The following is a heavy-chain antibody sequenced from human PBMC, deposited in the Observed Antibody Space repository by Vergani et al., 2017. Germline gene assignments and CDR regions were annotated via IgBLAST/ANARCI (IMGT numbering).Heavy chain of an antibody. CDR1: GFTFSTYA. CDR3: ADLYGDGGFSPF. J-gene: IGHJ4*02. V-gene: IGHV3-23*01. Sequence: EVQLLESGGGLVQPGGSLRLSCAASGFTFSTYAMTWVRQAPGKGLEWVSTISRDGGSTYYADSVKGRFTISRDNSKNTLSLQMNSLTAEDTAIYYCADLYGDGGFSPFWGQGTLVTVSS. D-gene: IGHD2-21*01. CDR2: ISRDGGST.